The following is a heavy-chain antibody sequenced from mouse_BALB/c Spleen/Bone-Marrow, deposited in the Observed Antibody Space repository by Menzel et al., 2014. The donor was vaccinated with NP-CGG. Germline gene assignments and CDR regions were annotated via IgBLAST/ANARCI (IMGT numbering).Heavy chain of an antibody. D-gene: IGHD1-1*01. Sequence: VKLVESGPGLVAPSQSLSITCTVSEFSLXSYGVHWVRQPPGKGLEWLGVIWAGGSTNYNSALMSRLSISKDNSKSQVFLKMNSLQTDDTAMYYCARGGSSRAWFAYWGQGTLVTVSA. V-gene: IGHV2-9*02. CDR1: EFSLXSYG. CDR2: IWAGGST. CDR3: ARGGSSRAWFAY. J-gene: IGHJ3*01.